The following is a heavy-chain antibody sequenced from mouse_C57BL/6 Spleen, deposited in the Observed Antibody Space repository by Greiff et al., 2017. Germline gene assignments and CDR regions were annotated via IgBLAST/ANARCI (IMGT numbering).Heavy chain of an antibody. D-gene: IGHD1-1*01. J-gene: IGHJ3*01. V-gene: IGHV1-18*01. Sequence: EVQLQQSGPELVKPGASVKIPCKASGYTFTDYNMDWVKQSHGKSLEWIGDINPNNGATIYNQKFKGKATLTVDKSSSTAYMELRSLTAEDPAVYCCARGYYYGSSPGWFAYWGQGTLVTVSA. CDR1: GYTFTDYN. CDR3: ARGYYYGSSPGWFAY. CDR2: INPNNGAT.